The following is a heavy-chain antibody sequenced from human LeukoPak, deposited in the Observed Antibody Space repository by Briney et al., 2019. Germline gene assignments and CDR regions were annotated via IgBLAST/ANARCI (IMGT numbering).Heavy chain of an antibody. CDR1: GFTFSSYG. CDR3: ARDSARRDGYNFDY. J-gene: IGHJ4*02. D-gene: IGHD5-24*01. CDR2: ISYDGSNK. V-gene: IGHV3-30*03. Sequence: PGRSLRLSCAASGFTFSSYGMHWVRQAPGKGLEWVAVISYDGSNKYYADSVKGRFTISRDNSKNTLYLQMNSLRAEDTAVYYCARDSARRDGYNFDYWGQGTLVTVSS.